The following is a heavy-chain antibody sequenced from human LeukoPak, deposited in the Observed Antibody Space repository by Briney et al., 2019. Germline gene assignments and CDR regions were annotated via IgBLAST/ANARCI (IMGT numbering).Heavy chain of an antibody. CDR3: ARTPIAVAGWV. V-gene: IGHV3-30-3*01. CDR2: ISYDGSNK. CDR1: GFTFSSYA. J-gene: IGHJ4*02. D-gene: IGHD6-19*01. Sequence: GGSLRLSCAASGFTFSSYAMHWVRQAPGKGLEWVAVISYDGSNKYYADSVKGRFTISRDNSKNTLYLQMNSLRAEDTAVYYCARTPIAVAGWVWGQGTLVTVSS.